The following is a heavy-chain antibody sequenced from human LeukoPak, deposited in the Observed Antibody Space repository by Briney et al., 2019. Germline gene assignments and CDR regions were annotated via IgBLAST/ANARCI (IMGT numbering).Heavy chain of an antibody. D-gene: IGHD6-13*01. J-gene: IGHJ3*02. CDR2: INYSGST. Sequence: KPSETLSLTCAVYGGSFSGYYWSWIRQPPGKGLEWIGEINYSGSTNYNPSLKSRVTISVDTSKNQFSLKLSSVTAADTAVYYCARSSSSSWYGSFDIWGQGTMVTVSS. CDR3: ARSSSSSWYGSFDI. V-gene: IGHV4-34*01. CDR1: GGSFSGYY.